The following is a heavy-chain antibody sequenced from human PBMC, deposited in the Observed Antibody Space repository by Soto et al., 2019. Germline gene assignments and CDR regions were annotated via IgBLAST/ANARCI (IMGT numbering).Heavy chain of an antibody. CDR3: ARHESGDYVHWFKR. J-gene: IGHJ5*02. D-gene: IGHD4-17*01. Sequence: SETLSLTCTVSGGSISSYYWSWIRQPPGKGLEWIGNIYYSVSTNYNPSLKSRVTISVQTSKNQFSLKLSSVTAADTAVYYCARHESGDYVHWFKRWGQGTMVTVSS. CDR1: GGSISSYY. V-gene: IGHV4-59*01. CDR2: IYYSVST.